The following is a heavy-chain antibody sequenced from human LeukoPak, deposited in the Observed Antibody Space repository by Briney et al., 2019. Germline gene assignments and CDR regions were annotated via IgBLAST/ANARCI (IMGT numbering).Heavy chain of an antibody. CDR1: GGSFSGYY. J-gene: IGHJ4*02. Sequence: SETLSLTCAVYGGSFSGYYWSWISQPPGKGLEWIGEINHSGSTNYNPSLKNRVTISVDTSKNQFFLTLSSVTAADTAVYYCARLYGARDYWGQGTLVTVSS. CDR2: INHSGST. V-gene: IGHV4-34*01. D-gene: IGHD4-17*01. CDR3: ARLYGARDY.